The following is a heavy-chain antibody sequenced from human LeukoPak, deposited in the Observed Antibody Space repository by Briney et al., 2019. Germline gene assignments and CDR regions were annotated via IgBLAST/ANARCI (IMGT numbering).Heavy chain of an antibody. Sequence: GGSLRLSCAASGFTFSAYSMNWFRQAPGKGRKWISYIGISSGNTKYADSVKGRFSISGDKAKNSLYLQMNSLRVEDTAVYYCARDYKYAFDNWGQGTLVTVSS. V-gene: IGHV3-48*01. CDR1: GFTFSAYS. D-gene: IGHD5-24*01. CDR2: IGISSGNT. J-gene: IGHJ4*02. CDR3: ARDYKYAFDN.